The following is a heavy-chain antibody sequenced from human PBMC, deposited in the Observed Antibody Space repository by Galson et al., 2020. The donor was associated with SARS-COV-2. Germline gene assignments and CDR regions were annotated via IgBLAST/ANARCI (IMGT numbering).Heavy chain of an antibody. Sequence: GGSLRLSCAASGFTFTRDSWMMWVRQAPGKGLEWVVHIKGDDTGTHYADFASGRFIISTDHTKMSLFLQMSSLTVDDTSVYYCATGIGWHFNLWGRGTLVTVSS. CDR3: ATGIGWHFNL. J-gene: IGHJ2*01. V-gene: IGHV3-7*01. CDR2: IKGDDTGT. CDR1: GFTFTRDSW.